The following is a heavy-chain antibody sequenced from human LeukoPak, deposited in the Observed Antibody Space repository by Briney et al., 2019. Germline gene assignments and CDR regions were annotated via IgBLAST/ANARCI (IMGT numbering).Heavy chain of an antibody. V-gene: IGHV3-7*01. CDR2: IKQDGSEK. D-gene: IGHD6-13*01. CDR1: GFTFSSYW. J-gene: IGHJ4*02. Sequence: PGGSLRLSCAASGFTFSSYWMSWVRQAPGKGLEWVANIKQDGSEKYYVDSVKGRVTISRDNAKNSLSLQMNSLRDEDTAVYYCARETPDSSSWTAFDFWGQGTLVTVSS. CDR3: ARETPDSSSWTAFDF.